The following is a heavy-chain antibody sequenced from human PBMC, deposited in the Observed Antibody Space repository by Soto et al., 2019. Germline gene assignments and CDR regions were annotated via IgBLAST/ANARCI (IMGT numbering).Heavy chain of an antibody. V-gene: IGHV1-69*06. Sequence: QVQLVQSGAEVKKPGSSVKVSCKASGGTFNNYAISWVRQAPGQGLEWMGGIIPLLGATNYAQHFQGRVTITADKFTSTSYIELSSLKSEDTAVYYCARLIGEGYSGTYGLDYWGQGTLVTVSS. CDR1: GGTFNNYA. J-gene: IGHJ4*02. CDR2: IIPLLGAT. D-gene: IGHD1-26*01. CDR3: ARLIGEGYSGTYGLDY.